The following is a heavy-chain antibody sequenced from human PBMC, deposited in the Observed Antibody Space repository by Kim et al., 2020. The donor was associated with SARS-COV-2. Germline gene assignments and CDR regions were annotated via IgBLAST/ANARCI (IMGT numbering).Heavy chain of an antibody. J-gene: IGHJ5*02. CDR2: IYYSGST. V-gene: IGHV4-59*08. CDR3: ARRGYYDSSGYYFDP. Sequence: SETLSLTCAVSGGSISSYYWSWIRQPPGKGLEWIGYIYYSGSTNYNPSLKSRVTISVDTSKNQFSLKLSSVTAADTAVYYCARRGYYDSSGYYFDPWGQGTLVTVSS. D-gene: IGHD3-22*01. CDR1: GGSISSYY.